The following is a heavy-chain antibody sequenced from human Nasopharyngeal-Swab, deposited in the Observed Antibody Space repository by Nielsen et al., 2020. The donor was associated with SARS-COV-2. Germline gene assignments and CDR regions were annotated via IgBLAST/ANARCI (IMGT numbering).Heavy chain of an antibody. J-gene: IGHJ6*03. Sequence: RQAPGKGLEWIGYIYYSGSTNYNPSLKSRVTISVDTSKNQFSLKLSSVTAADTAVYYCARVGGLWSAGFYYYYMDVRGKGTTVTVSS. V-gene: IGHV4-59*01. CDR2: IYYSGST. D-gene: IGHD3-3*01. CDR3: ARVGGLWSAGFYYYYMDV.